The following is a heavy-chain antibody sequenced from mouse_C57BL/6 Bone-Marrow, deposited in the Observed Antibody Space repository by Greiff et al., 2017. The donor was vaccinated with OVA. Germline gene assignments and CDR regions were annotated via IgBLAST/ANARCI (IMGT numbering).Heavy chain of an antibody. V-gene: IGHV1-55*01. CDR3: AREGYYGSSFDY. Sequence: QVQLQQPGAELVKPGASVKMSCKASGYTFTSYWITWVKQRPGQGLEWIGDIYPGSGSTNYNEKFKSKATLTVDTSSSTAYMQLSSLTSDDSAVYYFAREGYYGSSFDYWGQGTTLTVSS. D-gene: IGHD1-1*01. CDR2: IYPGSGST. CDR1: GYTFTSYW. J-gene: IGHJ2*01.